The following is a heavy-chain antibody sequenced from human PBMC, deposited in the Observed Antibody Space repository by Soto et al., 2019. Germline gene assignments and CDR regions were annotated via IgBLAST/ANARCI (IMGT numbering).Heavy chain of an antibody. CDR1: GSRFSNYV. Sequence: SVKVSCKVSGSRFSNYVISWVRQAPGHGLEWLGRIIPIFNSTKYAQSFQGRVTITADKSTSTASLELSSLRSDDTAVYYCAREGRGKKAGYNGLVSLGYWGQGTLVSVSS. CDR2: IIPIFNST. J-gene: IGHJ4*02. D-gene: IGHD2-2*02. V-gene: IGHV1-69*06. CDR3: AREGRGKKAGYNGLVSLGY.